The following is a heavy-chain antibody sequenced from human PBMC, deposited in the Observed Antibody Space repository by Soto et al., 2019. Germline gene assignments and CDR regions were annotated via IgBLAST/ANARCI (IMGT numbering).Heavy chain of an antibody. CDR1: GGSISSYC. J-gene: IGHJ4*02. V-gene: IGHV4-59*08. CDR2: IYYSGST. Sequence: SETLSLTCTVSGGSISSYCWSWIRQPPGKGLEWIGYIYYSGSTNYNPSLKSRVTISVDTSKNQFSLKLNSMTAADTAVYYCARHNYGSGSTYFDYWGQGTLVTSPQ. CDR3: ARHNYGSGSTYFDY. D-gene: IGHD3-10*01.